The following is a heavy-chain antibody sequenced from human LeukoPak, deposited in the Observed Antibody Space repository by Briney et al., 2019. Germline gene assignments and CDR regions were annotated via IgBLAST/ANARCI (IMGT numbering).Heavy chain of an antibody. Sequence: GESLKISCKGSGHSFTSYWIRWVRQMPGKGLGWTGIIYPGDSDTRDSPSFQGPVPISADKSISTAYLQWCSLKASDTAMYYCARSIIAAADYWGQGTLVTVSS. D-gene: IGHD6-13*01. J-gene: IGHJ4*02. V-gene: IGHV5-51*01. CDR1: GHSFTSYW. CDR2: IYPGDSDT. CDR3: ARSIIAAADY.